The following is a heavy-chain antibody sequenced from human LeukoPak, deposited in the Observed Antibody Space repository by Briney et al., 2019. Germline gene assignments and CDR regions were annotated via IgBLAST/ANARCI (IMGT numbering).Heavy chain of an antibody. CDR3: ARHRRITIFGVSFAFDI. J-gene: IGHJ3*02. V-gene: IGHV4-34*01. D-gene: IGHD3-3*01. CDR2: INHSGST. Sequence: SETLSLTCAVYGGSFSGYYWSWIRQPPGKGLEWIGEINHSGSTNYNPSLKSRVTISVDTSKNQFSLRLSSVTAADTAVYYCARHRRITIFGVSFAFDIWGQGTMVTVSS. CDR1: GGSFSGYY.